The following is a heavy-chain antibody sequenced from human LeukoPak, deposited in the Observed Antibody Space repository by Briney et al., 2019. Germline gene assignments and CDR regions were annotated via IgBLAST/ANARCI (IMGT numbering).Heavy chain of an antibody. V-gene: IGHV3-48*03. J-gene: IGHJ3*02. CDR2: ISSSGSTI. CDR3: AKDPPITRDTLWLTGGDAFDI. D-gene: IGHD3-9*01. Sequence: QPGGSLRLSCAASGFTFSSYEMNWVRQAPGKGLEWVSYISSSGSTIYYADSVKGRFTISRDNAKNSLYLQMNSLRAEDTAVYYCAKDPPITRDTLWLTGGDAFDIWGQGTMVTVSS. CDR1: GFTFSSYE.